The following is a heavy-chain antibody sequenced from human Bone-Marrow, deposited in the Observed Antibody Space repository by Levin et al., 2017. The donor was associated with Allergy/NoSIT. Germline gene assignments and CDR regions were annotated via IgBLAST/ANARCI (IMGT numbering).Heavy chain of an antibody. V-gene: IGHV1-2*02. CDR3: ARNDYGDYVQNFDY. CDR2: T. J-gene: IGHJ4*02. D-gene: IGHD4-17*01. Sequence: THYAQKFQDRVTMTRDTSITTAYIEVSSLRFDDTALYFCARNDYGDYVQNFDYWGQGTLVTVSS.